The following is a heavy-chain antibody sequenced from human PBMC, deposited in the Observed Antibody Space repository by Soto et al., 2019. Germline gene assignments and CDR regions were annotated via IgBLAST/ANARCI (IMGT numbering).Heavy chain of an antibody. CDR3: VRGVARIGHHFDS. CDR2: IHYSERT. CDR1: NGSISGFY. V-gene: IGHV4-59*12. Sequence: SETLSLTCSVSNGSISGFYWTWIRQPPGKILEWIGYIHYSERTDYNPSLTSRATMSVETSKNRFSLNLKSITAADTAVYYCVRGVARIGHHFDSWGRGTLVTVSS. D-gene: IGHD2-15*01. J-gene: IGHJ4*02.